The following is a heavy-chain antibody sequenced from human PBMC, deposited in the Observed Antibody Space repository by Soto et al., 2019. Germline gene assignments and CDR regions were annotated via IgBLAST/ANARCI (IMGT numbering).Heavy chain of an antibody. CDR1: GFTFSSYA. CDR3: AKVHRRYSSSLHWCFDL. V-gene: IGHV3-23*01. J-gene: IGHJ2*01. D-gene: IGHD6-6*01. CDR2: ISGSGGST. Sequence: EVQLLESGGGLVQPGGSLRLSCAASGFTFSSYAMSWVRQAPGKGLEWVSAISGSGGSTYYADSVKGRFTISRDNSKNTLYLQMNSLRAEDTAVYYCAKVHRRYSSSLHWCFDLWGRGTLVTVSS.